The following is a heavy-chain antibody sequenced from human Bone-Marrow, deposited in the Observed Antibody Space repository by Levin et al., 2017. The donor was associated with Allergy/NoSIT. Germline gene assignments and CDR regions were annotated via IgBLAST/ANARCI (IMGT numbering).Heavy chain of an antibody. J-gene: IGHJ6*03. Sequence: GGSLRLSCTASGFTFGDYALSWFRQAPGRALEWVSFIGSKPYGGTVQYAASVKGRFTISRDDSKNIAYLQMNSLKMEDTAMYYCTRTGDTNGYYYMDDWGIGTTVTVSS. CDR3: TRTGDTNGYYYMDD. CDR2: IGSKPYGGTV. V-gene: IGHV3-49*03. CDR1: GFTFGDYA. D-gene: IGHD3-16*01.